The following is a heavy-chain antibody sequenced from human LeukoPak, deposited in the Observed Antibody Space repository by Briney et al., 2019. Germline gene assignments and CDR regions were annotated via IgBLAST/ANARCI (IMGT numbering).Heavy chain of an antibody. J-gene: IGHJ4*02. CDR1: GFTFSSYG. CDR2: ISSSSSYI. Sequence: PGGSLRLSCAASGFTFSSYGMHWVRQAPGKGLEWVSSISSSSSYIYYADSVKGRFTISRDNAKNSLYLQMNSLRAEDTAVYYCAREMATITDFDYWGQGTLVTVSS. D-gene: IGHD5-24*01. V-gene: IGHV3-21*01. CDR3: AREMATITDFDY.